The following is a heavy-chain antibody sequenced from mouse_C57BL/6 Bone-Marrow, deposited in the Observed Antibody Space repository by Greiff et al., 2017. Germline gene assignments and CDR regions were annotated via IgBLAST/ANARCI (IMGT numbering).Heavy chain of an antibody. J-gene: IGHJ2*01. D-gene: IGHD5-1*01. Sequence: VQLQQSGAELVKPGASVKMSCKASGYTFTTYPIDWMKQNHGQSLEWIGNFHPDNDDTKYNEKFKGKATLTVEKSSTTVYLGLSRLTSDDSAVDYCARSSTFFYYFDYWGQGTTLTVSS. CDR2: FHPDNDDT. CDR1: GYTFTTYP. CDR3: ARSSTFFYYFDY. V-gene: IGHV1-47*01.